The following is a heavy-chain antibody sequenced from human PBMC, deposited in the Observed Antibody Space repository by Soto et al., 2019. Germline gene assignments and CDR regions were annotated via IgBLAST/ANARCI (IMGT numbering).Heavy chain of an antibody. V-gene: IGHV3-23*01. J-gene: IGHJ4*02. Sequence: MSWVRQAPGKGLDWVSAISGSGGSTYSADSVKGRFTISRDNSKNTLYLQMSSLRSEDTAVYYCARRDGGYSYGVEYWGQGTLVTVS. CDR2: ISGSGGST. D-gene: IGHD5-18*01. CDR3: ARRDGGYSYGVEY.